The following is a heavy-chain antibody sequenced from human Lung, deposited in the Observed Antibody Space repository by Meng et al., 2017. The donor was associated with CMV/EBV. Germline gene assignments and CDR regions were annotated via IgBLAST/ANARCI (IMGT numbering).Heavy chain of an antibody. J-gene: IGHJ5*02. D-gene: IGHD3-3*01. V-gene: IGHV3-11*01. Sequence: GESXKISCAASGFTFSDYYMSWIRQAPGKGLEWVSYISSSGSTIYYADSVKGRFTISRDNAKNSLYLQMNILRAEDTAVYYCAREVAYDFWSGYNWFDPWXQGPLVTVSS. CDR3: AREVAYDFWSGYNWFDP. CDR1: GFTFSDYY. CDR2: ISSSGSTI.